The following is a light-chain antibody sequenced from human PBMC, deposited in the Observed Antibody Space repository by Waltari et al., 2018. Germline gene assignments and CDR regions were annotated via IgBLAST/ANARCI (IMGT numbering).Light chain of an antibody. CDR1: QNIHNN. V-gene: IGKV3-15*01. CDR2: GAS. Sequence: EVVMTPSPAALSVSPRERVTLSCKASQNIHNNLAWYQQKPGQSPRLLIYGASTRATGVPARFSGSGSGTEFTLTISSLQSEDCAVFYCQQYNRWPPLTFGGGTKVEIK. CDR3: QQYNRWPPLT. J-gene: IGKJ4*01.